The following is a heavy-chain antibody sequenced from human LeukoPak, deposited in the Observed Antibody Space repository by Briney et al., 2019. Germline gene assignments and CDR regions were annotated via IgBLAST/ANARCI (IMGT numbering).Heavy chain of an antibody. Sequence: GGSLRLSCAASGFTFSTYGMAWVRQVSGNRLEWVSSIGATGGLISYADSVKGRFTVSSSEKTFYLQMNSLRAEDTAVYFCAAKILGSAPFDFWGQGTLVTVSA. CDR3: AAKILGSAPFDF. CDR1: GFTFSTYG. V-gene: IGHV3-23*01. CDR2: IGATGGLI. J-gene: IGHJ4*02. D-gene: IGHD3-10*01.